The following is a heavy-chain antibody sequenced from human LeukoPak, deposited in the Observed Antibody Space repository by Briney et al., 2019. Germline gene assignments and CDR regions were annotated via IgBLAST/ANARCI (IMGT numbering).Heavy chain of an antibody. CDR1: GFTFSNYC. Sequence: GGSLRLSCAASGFTFSNYCMHWVRQIPGKELVWVSRICPDGTVTNYADSVKGRFTISRDNAKNMVFLQMNSLRADDTAVYYCVRDFRSADYWGQGILVTVSS. J-gene: IGHJ4*02. V-gene: IGHV3-74*01. CDR2: ICPDGTVT. CDR3: VRDFRSADY.